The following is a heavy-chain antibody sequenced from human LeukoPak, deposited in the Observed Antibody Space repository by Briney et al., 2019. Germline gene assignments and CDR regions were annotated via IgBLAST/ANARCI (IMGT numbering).Heavy chain of an antibody. CDR3: ARYHCSTTTCYYFEY. V-gene: IGHV4-59*01. CDR1: GGSISSYY. J-gene: IGHJ4*02. Sequence: SETLSLTCSVSGGSISSYYWSWIRQPPGKGLEWIGYVYYTGSSNYNPSLKSRDTISADTSKNQFSLKLSSVTAADTAVYYCARYHCSTTTCYYFEYWGQGILVTVSS. CDR2: VYYTGSS. D-gene: IGHD2-2*01.